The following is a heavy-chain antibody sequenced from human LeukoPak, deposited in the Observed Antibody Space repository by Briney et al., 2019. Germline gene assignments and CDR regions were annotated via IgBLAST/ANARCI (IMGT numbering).Heavy chain of an antibody. Sequence: TSETLSLTCTVSGDSISSSSYYWGWIRQPPGKGLERIGSIYYTGSTYYNPSLKSRVTISVDRSKNQFSLKLSSVTAADTAVYYCARDAGTTSDTHYYYYYMDVWGKGTTVTVSS. CDR1: GDSISSSSYY. J-gene: IGHJ6*03. CDR2: IYYTGST. D-gene: IGHD1-7*01. CDR3: ARDAGTTSDTHYYYYYMDV. V-gene: IGHV4-39*07.